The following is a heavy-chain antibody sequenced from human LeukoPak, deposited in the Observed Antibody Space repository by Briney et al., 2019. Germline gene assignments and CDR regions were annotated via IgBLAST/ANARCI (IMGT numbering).Heavy chain of an antibody. D-gene: IGHD5-18*01. V-gene: IGHV3-30*02. CDR3: AKDKIDTAMASPPDY. CDR1: GFTFSNYA. Sequence: GGSLRLSCAASGFTFSNYAMHLVRQAPGKGLEWVAFIRYDGSSKYYADSVKGRFTISRDNSKNTLYLQMNSLRAEDTAVYYCAKDKIDTAMASPPDYWGQGTLVTVSS. CDR2: IRYDGSSK. J-gene: IGHJ4*02.